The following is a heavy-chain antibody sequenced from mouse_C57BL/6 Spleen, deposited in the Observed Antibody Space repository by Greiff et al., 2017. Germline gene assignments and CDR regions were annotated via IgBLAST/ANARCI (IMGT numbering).Heavy chain of an antibody. D-gene: IGHD1-1*01. V-gene: IGHV5-6*01. Sequence: EVKLMESGGDLVKPGGSLKLSCAASGFTFSSYGMSWVRQTPDKRLEWVATISSGGSYTYYPDSVKGRFTISRDNAKNTLYLQMSSLKSEDTAMYYCARHAVVATGRYYFDYWGQGTTLTVSS. CDR2: ISSGGSYT. J-gene: IGHJ2*01. CDR3: ARHAVVATGRYYFDY. CDR1: GFTFSSYG.